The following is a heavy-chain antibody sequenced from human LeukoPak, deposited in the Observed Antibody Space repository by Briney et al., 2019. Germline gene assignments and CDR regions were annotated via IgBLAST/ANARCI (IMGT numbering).Heavy chain of an antibody. J-gene: IGHJ4*02. CDR1: GFTFSSYS. CDR2: ISSSSSSYI. Sequence: PGGSLRLSCAASGFTFSSYSMNWVRQARERGLEWVSSISSSSSSYIYYADSVKGRFTIPRDNAKHSLYLQMNSLRAEDTAVYYCARGPPYDYWGQGTLVTVSS. CDR3: ARGPPYDY. V-gene: IGHV3-21*01.